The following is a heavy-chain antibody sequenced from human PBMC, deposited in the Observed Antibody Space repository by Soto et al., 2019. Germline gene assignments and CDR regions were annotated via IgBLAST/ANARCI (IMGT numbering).Heavy chain of an antibody. CDR3: AREASVLIPAAQPSRFDS. Sequence: ASAKVSFKGFGYSFMKYGINWVRQAPGQGLEWVGWISPYSGYTHSAQKFHGRLTLTTDTAASTAYMELRILRSADTALYYCAREASVLIPAAQPSRFDSWGQGTLVTVSS. D-gene: IGHD2-2*01. CDR1: GYSFMKYG. J-gene: IGHJ4*02. CDR2: ISPYSGYT. V-gene: IGHV1-18*01.